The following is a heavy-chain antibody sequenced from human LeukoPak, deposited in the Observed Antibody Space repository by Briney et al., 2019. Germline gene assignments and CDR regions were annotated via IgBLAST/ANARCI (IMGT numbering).Heavy chain of an antibody. CDR3: AKEGYYDSSGWGNSMDV. D-gene: IGHD3-22*01. Sequence: GGSLRLYCAASGFTFSSYGMHWVRKAPGKGLEWVAVISYDGSNKYYADSVKGRFTISRDNSKNTLYLQMNSLRAEDTAVYYCAKEGYYDSSGWGNSMDVWGQGTTVTVSS. CDR2: ISYDGSNK. J-gene: IGHJ6*02. V-gene: IGHV3-30*18. CDR1: GFTFSSYG.